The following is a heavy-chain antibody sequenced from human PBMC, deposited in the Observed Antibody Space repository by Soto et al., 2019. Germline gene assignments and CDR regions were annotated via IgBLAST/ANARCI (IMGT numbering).Heavy chain of an antibody. CDR2: ISYDGSNK. Sequence: GGSLRLSCAASGFTFSSYCMHWVRQAPGKGLEWVAVISYDGSNKYYADSVKGRFTISRDNSKNTLYLQMNSLRAEDTAVYYCAKADYYYDSSGYPPDWGQGTLVTVS. V-gene: IGHV3-30*18. CDR3: AKADYYYDSSGYPPD. J-gene: IGHJ4*02. D-gene: IGHD3-22*01. CDR1: GFTFSSYC.